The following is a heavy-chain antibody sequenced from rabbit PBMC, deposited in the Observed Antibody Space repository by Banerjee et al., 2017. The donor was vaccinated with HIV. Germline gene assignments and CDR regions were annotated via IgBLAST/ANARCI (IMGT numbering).Heavy chain of an antibody. CDR2: IYPDYGST. CDR1: GIDFSSYG. V-gene: IGHV1S47*01. CDR3: ARDSYSDYGNYDL. J-gene: IGHJ4*01. Sequence: QEQLVESGGGLVTLGGSLKLSCKASGIDFSSYGIGWVRQAPGKGLEWIAYIYPDYGSTDYASWVNGRFTISLDNAQNTVFLQMASLTASDTATYFCARDSYSDYGNYDLWGPGTLVTVS. D-gene: IGHD2-1*01.